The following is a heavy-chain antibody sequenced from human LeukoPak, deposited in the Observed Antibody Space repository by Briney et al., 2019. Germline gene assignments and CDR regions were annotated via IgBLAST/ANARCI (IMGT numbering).Heavy chain of an antibody. CDR1: GFTVSSNY. V-gene: IGHV3-53*01. D-gene: IGHD3-10*01. CDR2: IYSGGST. CDR3: ARVLEYYSDY. J-gene: IGHJ4*02. Sequence: QAGGSLRLSCAASGFTVSSNYMSWVRQAPGKGLEWVSVIYSGGSTYYADSVKGRFTISRDNSKNTPYLQMNSLRAEDTAVYYCARVLEYYSDYWGQGTLVTVSS.